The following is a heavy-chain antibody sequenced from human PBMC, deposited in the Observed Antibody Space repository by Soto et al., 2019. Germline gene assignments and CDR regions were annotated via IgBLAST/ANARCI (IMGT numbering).Heavy chain of an antibody. CDR1: GYTFTSYA. Sequence: ASVKVSCKASGYTFTSYAMHWVRQAPGQRLEWMGWINAGNGNTKYSQKFQGRVTITRDTSASTAYMELSSLRSEDTAVYYCAREQHIVVVTASVVVITPDYWGQGTLVTVSS. CDR2: INAGNGNT. CDR3: AREQHIVVVTASVVVITPDY. V-gene: IGHV1-3*01. D-gene: IGHD2-21*02. J-gene: IGHJ4*02.